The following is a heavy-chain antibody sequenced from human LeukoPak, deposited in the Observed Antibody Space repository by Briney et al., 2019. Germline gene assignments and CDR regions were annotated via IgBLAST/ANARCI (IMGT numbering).Heavy chain of an antibody. D-gene: IGHD4-11*01. Sequence: GGSLRLSCAASGVTLSTYAMNWVRQAPGKGLEWVSTFKTKYHQVYYAESVRGRFTISTDNSRNTVFLQMNSLRADDTALYYCARSVPDYTRFDYWGQGALVTVSS. CDR2: FKTKYHQV. CDR1: GVTLSTYA. V-gene: IGHV3-23*05. CDR3: ARSVPDYTRFDY. J-gene: IGHJ4*02.